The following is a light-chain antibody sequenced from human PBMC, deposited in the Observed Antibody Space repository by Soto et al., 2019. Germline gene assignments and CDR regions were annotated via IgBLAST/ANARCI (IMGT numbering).Light chain of an antibody. CDR3: QQYHTWPIT. J-gene: IGKJ4*01. CDR2: KAS. Sequence: DIQMTQSPSTLSASVGDRVTITCRASQSISYWLAWYQQKPGKAPNLLIYKASNLESGVPSRFNGSGSGTDFTLTISSLQSEDCAIYYCQQYHTWPITFGGGTKVDIK. CDR1: QSISYW. V-gene: IGKV1-5*03.